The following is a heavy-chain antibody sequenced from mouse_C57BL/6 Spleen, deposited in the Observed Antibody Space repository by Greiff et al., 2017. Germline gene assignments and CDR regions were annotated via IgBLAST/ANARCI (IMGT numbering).Heavy chain of an antibody. CDR2: IYYSGTI. CDR3: ARESILYAMDY. Sequence: EVQLQQSGPGLVKPSQTVFLTCTVTGFSFTTGNYRWGWIRQVPGNKLEWIGYIYYSGTITYNHSLTSRTTITRYTPKNQFFLEMNSLTSEDTATYYCARESILYAMDYWGQGTSVTVSS. V-gene: IGHV3-5*01. CDR1: GFSFTTGNYR. J-gene: IGHJ4*01.